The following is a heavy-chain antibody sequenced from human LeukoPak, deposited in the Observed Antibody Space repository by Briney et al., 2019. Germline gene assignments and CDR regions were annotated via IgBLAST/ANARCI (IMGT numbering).Heavy chain of an antibody. Sequence: SETLSLTCTVSGYPISSGYYWGWIRQPPGKGLEWIGSIYHSGSTYYNPSLKSRVTISVDTSKNQFSLKLSSVTAADTAVYYCARIYCSGGSCYLGHFDYWGQGTLVTVSS. CDR2: IYHSGST. CDR1: GYPISSGYY. V-gene: IGHV4-38-2*02. D-gene: IGHD2-15*01. CDR3: ARIYCSGGSCYLGHFDY. J-gene: IGHJ4*02.